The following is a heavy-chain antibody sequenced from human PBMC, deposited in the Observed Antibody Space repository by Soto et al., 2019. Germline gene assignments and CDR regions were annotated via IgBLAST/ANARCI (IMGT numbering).Heavy chain of an antibody. V-gene: IGHV1-46*03. CDR2: INPSGGST. CDR1: GYTFTSYY. CDR3: ARVYPSDPRYGYVGSNWIDP. Sequence: QVQLVQSGAEVKKPGASVKVSCKASGYTFTSYYMHWVRQAPGQGLEWMGIINPSGGSTSYAQKSQARVTTTNDTSTSTTDTELNSLTSEDTAVYYGARVYPSDPRYGYVGSNWIDPWGQGTLVTVSS. D-gene: IGHD5-18*01. J-gene: IGHJ5*02.